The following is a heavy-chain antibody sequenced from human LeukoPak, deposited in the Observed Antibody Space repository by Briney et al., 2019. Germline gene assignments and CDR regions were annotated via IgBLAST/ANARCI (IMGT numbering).Heavy chain of an antibody. D-gene: IGHD2-15*01. J-gene: IGHJ4*02. CDR2: IKQDGSEK. CDR1: GFTFSSYW. V-gene: IGHV3-7*03. CDR3: AKDLASCSGGSCYVPFDY. Sequence: GGSLRLSCAASGFTFSSYWMSWVRQAPGKGLEWVANIKQDGSEKYYVDSVKGRFTISRDNAKNSLYLQMNSLRAEDTAVYYCAKDLASCSGGSCYVPFDYWGQGTLVTVSS.